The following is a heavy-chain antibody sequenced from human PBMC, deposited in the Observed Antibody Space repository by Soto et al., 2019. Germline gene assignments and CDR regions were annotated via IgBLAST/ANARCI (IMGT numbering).Heavy chain of an antibody. CDR3: AGGSLGSNPHFDY. J-gene: IGHJ4*02. CDR2: IYYSGST. D-gene: IGHD3-16*01. CDR1: GGSISSYY. V-gene: IGHV4-59*01. Sequence: SETLSLTCTVSGGSISSYYWSWIRQPPGKGLEWIGYIYYSGSTNYNPSLKSRVTTSVDTSKNQFSLKLSSVTAADTAVPYCAGGSLGSNPHFDYWGQGTLVTVSS.